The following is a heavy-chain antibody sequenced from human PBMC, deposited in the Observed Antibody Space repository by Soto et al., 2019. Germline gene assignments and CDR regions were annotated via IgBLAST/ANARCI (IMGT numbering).Heavy chain of an antibody. Sequence: GGSLRLSCAASGFTFSNAWMSWLRQAPGKGLEWVGRIKNKLDGGTPDYAAAVKGRSTISRDDSKNTLYLQLNSLKTEDTAVHYCASMNDRDVFDIWGQGTMVIVSS. J-gene: IGHJ3*02. V-gene: IGHV3-15*01. D-gene: IGHD1-1*01. CDR3: ASMNDRDVFDI. CDR2: IKNKLDGGTP. CDR1: GFTFSNAW.